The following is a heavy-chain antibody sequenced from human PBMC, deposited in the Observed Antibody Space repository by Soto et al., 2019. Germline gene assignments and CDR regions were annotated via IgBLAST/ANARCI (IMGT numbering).Heavy chain of an antibody. CDR2: IYSGGST. J-gene: IGHJ3*02. CDR1: GFTVSSNY. V-gene: IGHV3-66*01. D-gene: IGHD3-22*01. Sequence: GVSPRLSCAASGFTVSSNYMSWVRQAPGKGLEWVSVIYSGGSTYYADSVKGGFTISRDNSKNTLYLQMNSLRAGDTAVYYCARDTYYYDSSGYYPDAFDIWGQGTMVTVSS. CDR3: ARDTYYYDSSGYYPDAFDI.